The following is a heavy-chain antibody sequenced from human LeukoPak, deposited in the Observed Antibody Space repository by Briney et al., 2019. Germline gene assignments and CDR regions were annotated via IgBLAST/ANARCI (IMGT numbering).Heavy chain of an antibody. V-gene: IGHV4-34*01. CDR3: ARGFNLKVTSYYYYMDV. CDR2: INHSGST. J-gene: IGHJ6*03. CDR1: SGSFSGYY. D-gene: IGHD4-11*01. Sequence: SETLSLTCAVYSGSFSGYYWSWIRQPPGKGREGIGEINHSGSTNYNPSLKSRVTISVDTSKNQFSLKLSSVTAADTAVYYCARGFNLKVTSYYYYMDVWGKGTTVTVSS.